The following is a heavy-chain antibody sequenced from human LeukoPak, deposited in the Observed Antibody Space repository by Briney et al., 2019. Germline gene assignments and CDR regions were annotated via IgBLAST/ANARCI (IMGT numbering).Heavy chain of an antibody. J-gene: IGHJ4*02. CDR2: ISGSGGST. CDR3: AKAMGATLFDY. CDR1: GFTFSGSA. V-gene: IGHV3-23*01. D-gene: IGHD1-26*01. Sequence: GGSLGLSCAASGFTFSGSAMHWVRQAPGKGLEWVSAISGSGGSTYYADSVKGRFTISRDNSKNTLYLQMNSLRAGDTAVYYCAKAMGATLFDYWGQGTLVTVSS.